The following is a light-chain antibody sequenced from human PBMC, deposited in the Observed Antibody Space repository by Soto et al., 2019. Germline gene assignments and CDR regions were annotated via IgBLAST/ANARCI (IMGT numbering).Light chain of an antibody. CDR1: QSVNSNY. Sequence: ESVLTQSPGTLSLSPGERATLSCRASQSVNSNYVTWYQQKPGQAPRLLIYGASSRATGIPDRFSGSGSGTDFTLTISRLEPEDFAVYYCQQYGSSFRYTFGQGTKLEIK. CDR2: GAS. CDR3: QQYGSSFRYT. J-gene: IGKJ2*01. V-gene: IGKV3-20*01.